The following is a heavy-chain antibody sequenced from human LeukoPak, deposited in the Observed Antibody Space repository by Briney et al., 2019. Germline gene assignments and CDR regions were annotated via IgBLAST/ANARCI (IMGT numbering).Heavy chain of an antibody. D-gene: IGHD1-1*01. V-gene: IGHV3-15*01. Sequence: PGGSLRLSCAASGFTFSNAWMRWVRQAPGKGLEWVGHIKSKTNGATTDYAAPVKGRFIISRDDSKNTLYLQMNSLKTEDTAVYFCATDGISEETTTDYWGQGTLVTVSS. J-gene: IGHJ4*02. CDR3: ATDGISEETTTDY. CDR1: GFTFSNAW. CDR2: IKSKTNGATT.